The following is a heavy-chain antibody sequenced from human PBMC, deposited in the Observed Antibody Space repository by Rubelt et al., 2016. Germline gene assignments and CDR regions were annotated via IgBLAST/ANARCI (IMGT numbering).Heavy chain of an antibody. Sequence: QVQLVESGGGVVQPGTSLRLSCAASGFMFSSNAMQWVRQAPGKGPEWVALITSDGTNKYYTESMKGRFSISRDTSKNTVFLEMNSLTTEDTAVYYCAKGRYSAYWGRGTLVTVSS. CDR2: ITSDGTNK. J-gene: IGHJ4*02. CDR3: AKGRYSAY. V-gene: IGHV3-30*04. CDR1: GFMFSSNA. D-gene: IGHD5-18*01.